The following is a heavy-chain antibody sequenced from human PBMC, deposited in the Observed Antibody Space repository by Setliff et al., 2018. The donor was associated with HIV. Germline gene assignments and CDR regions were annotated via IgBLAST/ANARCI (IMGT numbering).Heavy chain of an antibody. D-gene: IGHD2-15*01. J-gene: IGHJ3*02. V-gene: IGHV4-59*01. Sequence: PSETLSLTCTVSGGSISSYYWSWIRQPPGKGLEWIGYIYYSGSTNYNPSLKSRVTISVDTSKNQFSLKLSSVTAADTAVYYCARNPCSGGRCPDAFDIWGQGTMVTVSS. CDR1: GGSISSYY. CDR2: IYYSGST. CDR3: ARNPCSGGRCPDAFDI.